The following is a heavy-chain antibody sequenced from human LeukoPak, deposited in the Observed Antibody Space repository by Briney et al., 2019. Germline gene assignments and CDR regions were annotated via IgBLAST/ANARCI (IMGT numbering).Heavy chain of an antibody. CDR3: ARRPHYYDSSGYYRDY. CDR1: GYTVTGYY. D-gene: IGHD3-22*01. V-gene: IGHV1-2*02. J-gene: IGHJ4*02. Sequence: ASVKVSCKASGYTVTGYYMHWVRQAPGQGLEWMGWINPNSGGTNYAQKFQGRVTMTRDTSISTAYMELSRLRSDDTAVYYCARRPHYYDSSGYYRDYWGQGTLVTVSS. CDR2: INPNSGGT.